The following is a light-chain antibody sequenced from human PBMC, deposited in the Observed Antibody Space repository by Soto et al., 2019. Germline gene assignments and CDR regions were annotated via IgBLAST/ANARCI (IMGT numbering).Light chain of an antibody. CDR3: QQYHTYRT. J-gene: IGKJ1*01. CDR2: DAS. CDR1: QSISHW. V-gene: IGKV1-5*01. Sequence: DVHRSQAPSSQYAYNGDRVIITSRASQSISHWLAWYQQKPGKAPKLLISDASILESGVPSRFSGSTSGTEFTLTISSLQPDDFATYYCQQYHTYRTFGQGTKVDSK.